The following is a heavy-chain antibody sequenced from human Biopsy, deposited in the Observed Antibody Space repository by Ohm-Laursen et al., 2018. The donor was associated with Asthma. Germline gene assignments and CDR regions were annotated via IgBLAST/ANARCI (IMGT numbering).Heavy chain of an antibody. D-gene: IGHD3-3*02. CDR1: GFTFGDYW. V-gene: IGHV3-7*01. CDR2: IKHDGSEK. Sequence: SLSLSCAACGFTFGDYWMSWVRQVPGKGLEWVANIKHDGSEKNHVDSLKGRFTISRDNAKNSLYLQMNSLRAEDTAVYYCARTFHFWSPYHAEHYQLWGQGTLVTVSS. CDR3: ARTFHFWSPYHAEHYQL. J-gene: IGHJ1*01.